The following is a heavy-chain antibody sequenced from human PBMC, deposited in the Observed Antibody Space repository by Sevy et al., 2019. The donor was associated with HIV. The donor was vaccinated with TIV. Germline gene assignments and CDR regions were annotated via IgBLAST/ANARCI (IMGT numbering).Heavy chain of an antibody. V-gene: IGHV5-51*01. Sequence: GESLKISCKISGYSFTSYCIGWVRQMTGKGLEWMGIFCPGDSDISYTPSFQGQVTISAAKSISTVYLQWRSPKASDAAMYYCTRQGPSDGMDVWGRGTTVTVSS. CDR1: GYSFTSYC. CDR3: TRQGPSDGMDV. CDR2: FCPGDSDI. J-gene: IGHJ6*02.